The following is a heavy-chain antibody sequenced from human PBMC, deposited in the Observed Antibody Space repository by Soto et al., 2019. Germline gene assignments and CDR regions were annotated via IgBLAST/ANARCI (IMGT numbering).Heavy chain of an antibody. D-gene: IGHD6-19*01. CDR3: ARGPPTGCSGWFYFDS. CDR1: GYPFINFA. CDR2: IHGGTGNT. V-gene: IGHV1-3*01. J-gene: IGHJ4*02. Sequence: QVQLVQSGAEVKKPGASVKVSCKASGYPFINFAIHWVRQAPGQRLEWMGWIHGGTGNTKYSEKFQDRVTITRDTSASIVYMELSRLRSDDTAVYYCARGPPTGCSGWFYFDSWGQGPLVTVSS.